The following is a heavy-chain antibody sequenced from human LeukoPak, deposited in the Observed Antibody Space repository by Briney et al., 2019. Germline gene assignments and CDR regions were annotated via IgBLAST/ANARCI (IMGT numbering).Heavy chain of an antibody. Sequence: GGSLRLSCAASGFTFSSYEMNWVRQAPGKGLEWVSYISSSGSTIYYADSVKGRFTISRDNAKNSPYLQMNSLRAEDTAVYYCARDRGGSYSAIDYWGQGTLVTVSS. D-gene: IGHD1-26*01. J-gene: IGHJ4*02. CDR2: ISSSGSTI. CDR1: GFTFSSYE. CDR3: ARDRGGSYSAIDY. V-gene: IGHV3-48*03.